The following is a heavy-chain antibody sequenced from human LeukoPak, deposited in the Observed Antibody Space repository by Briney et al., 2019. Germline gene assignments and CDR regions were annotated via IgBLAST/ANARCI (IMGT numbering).Heavy chain of an antibody. V-gene: IGHV4-34*01. Sequence: SETLSLTCAVYGGSFSGYYWGWIRQPPGKGLEWIGEINHSGSTNYNPSLKSRVTISVDTSKNQFSLKLSSVTAADTAVYYCARGLYDFWSGYHIDYWGQGTLVTVSS. J-gene: IGHJ4*02. D-gene: IGHD3-3*01. CDR3: ARGLYDFWSGYHIDY. CDR2: INHSGST. CDR1: GGSFSGYY.